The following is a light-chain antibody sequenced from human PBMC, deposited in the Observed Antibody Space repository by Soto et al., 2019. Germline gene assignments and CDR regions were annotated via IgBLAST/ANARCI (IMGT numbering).Light chain of an antibody. CDR3: QQYNSYSHWP. Sequence: DIQMTQSPSTLSASVGDRVTITCRASQSISSWLAWYQQKPGKAPKLLIYKASSLESGVPSRFSGSGSGTEFTLTISSLQPDDFATYYCQQYNSYSHWPFGQGTKVEIK. CDR1: QSISSW. CDR2: KAS. J-gene: IGKJ1*01. V-gene: IGKV1-5*03.